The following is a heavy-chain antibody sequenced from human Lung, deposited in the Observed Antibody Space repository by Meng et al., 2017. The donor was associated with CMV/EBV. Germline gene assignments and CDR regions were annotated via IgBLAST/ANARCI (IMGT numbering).Heavy chain of an antibody. D-gene: IGHD2-21*02. CDR3: ARHRADYYFDY. Sequence: GRSLRLSCAASGFTFISYWMHWVRQAQGKGLVWVSRISSDGSSTIYADSVKGRFTISRDNAKNTLYLQMNSLRGEDTAVYYCARHRADYYFDYWGRGTLVTVSS. J-gene: IGHJ4*02. V-gene: IGHV3-74*01. CDR2: ISSDGSST. CDR1: GFTFISYW.